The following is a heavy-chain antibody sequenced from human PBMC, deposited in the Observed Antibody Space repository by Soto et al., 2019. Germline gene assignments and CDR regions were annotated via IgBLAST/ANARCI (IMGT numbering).Heavy chain of an antibody. D-gene: IGHD2-2*01. Sequence: GASVKVSCKASGYTFTSYAMHWVRQAPGQRLEWMGWINAGNGNTKYSQKFQGRVTITRDTSASTAYMELSSLRSEDTAVYYCARGVPLKDIVLVPAAIWFDLWGQGTLVTVSS. CDR3: ARGVPLKDIVLVPAAIWFDL. CDR1: GYTFTSYA. V-gene: IGHV1-3*01. J-gene: IGHJ5*02. CDR2: INAGNGNT.